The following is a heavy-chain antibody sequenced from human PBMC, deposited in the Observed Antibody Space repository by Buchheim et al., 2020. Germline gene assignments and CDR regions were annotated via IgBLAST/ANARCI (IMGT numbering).Heavy chain of an antibody. CDR1: GFTFSSFW. CDR3: ARDGYNWGSTSFDY. D-gene: IGHD5-24*01. CDR2: INQDGSEK. V-gene: IGHV3-7*01. Sequence: EVQLVESGGGLVQPGGSLRLSCVASGFTFSSFWMSWVRQAPGGGLEWVANINQDGSEKYYVDSVKGRFTISRDNAKNSLYLQMNSLRAEDTAVYYCARDGYNWGSTSFDYWGQGTL. J-gene: IGHJ4*02.